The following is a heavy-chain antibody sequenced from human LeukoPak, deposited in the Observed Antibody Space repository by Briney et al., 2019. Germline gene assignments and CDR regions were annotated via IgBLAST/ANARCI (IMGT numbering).Heavy chain of an antibody. J-gene: IGHJ5*02. CDR2: IYYSGST. CDR3: ARGSSSSWYGYNWFDP. D-gene: IGHD6-13*01. Sequence: SETLSLTCTVSGGSISSYYWSWIRQPPGKGLEWIGYIYYSGSTNYNPSLKSRVTISVDTSKNQFSLKLSSVTAADTAVYYCARGSSSSWYGYNWFDPWGQGTLVTVSS. V-gene: IGHV4-59*01. CDR1: GGSISSYY.